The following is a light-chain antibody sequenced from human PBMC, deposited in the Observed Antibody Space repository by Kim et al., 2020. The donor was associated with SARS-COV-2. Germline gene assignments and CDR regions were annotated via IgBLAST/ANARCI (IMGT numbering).Light chain of an antibody. J-gene: IGLJ3*02. V-gene: IGLV3-1*01. Sequence: GSPGQTASITCSGDKLGDKYACWYQQKPGQSPVLVIYQDSKRPSGIPERFSGSNSGNTATLTLSGTQAMDEADYYCQAWDSSTAVFGGGTQLTVL. CDR1: KLGDKY. CDR2: QDS. CDR3: QAWDSSTAV.